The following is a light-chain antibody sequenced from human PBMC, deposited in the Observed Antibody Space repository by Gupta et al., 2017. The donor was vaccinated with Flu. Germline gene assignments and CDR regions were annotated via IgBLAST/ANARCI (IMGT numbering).Light chain of an antibody. V-gene: IGKV3-11*01. Sequence: IVLTQSPDTLSLSPGERATLPCRDGQSVNNYLDWYQQKPGRAPTLIIYDVSTRDNGITDRFSGSGYGTDFTLTSTSRETEDCAVYYWQHRFGGNTFGGGTKVEMK. CDR2: DVS. CDR1: QSVNNY. CDR3: QHRFGGNT. J-gene: IGKJ4*01.